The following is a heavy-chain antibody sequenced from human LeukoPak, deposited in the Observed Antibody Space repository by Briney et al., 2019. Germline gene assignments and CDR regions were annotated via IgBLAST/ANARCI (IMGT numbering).Heavy chain of an antibody. V-gene: IGHV1-8*01. D-gene: IGHD6-13*01. CDR1: GYTFTSYD. CDR2: MNPNSGNT. CDR3: ARGSSSWPYLNDY. J-gene: IGHJ4*02. Sequence: ASVKVSCKASGYTFTSYDINWVRQATGRGLEWMGWMNPNSGNTGYAQKFQGRVTMTRNTSISTAYMELSSLRSEDTAVYYCARGSSSWPYLNDYWGQGTLVTVS.